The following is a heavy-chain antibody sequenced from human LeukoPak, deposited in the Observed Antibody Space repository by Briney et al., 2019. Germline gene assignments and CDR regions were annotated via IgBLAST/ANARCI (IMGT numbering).Heavy chain of an antibody. D-gene: IGHD6-19*01. CDR2: IKQDGSEK. CDR1: EFTFSSYS. J-gene: IGHJ4*02. Sequence: GGSLRLSCAASEFTFSSYSMNWVRQAPGKGLEWVANIKQDGSEKYYVDSVKGRFTISRDNAKNSLYLQMNSLRAEDTAVYYCAREKAVASDYWGQGTLVTVSS. V-gene: IGHV3-7*03. CDR3: AREKAVASDY.